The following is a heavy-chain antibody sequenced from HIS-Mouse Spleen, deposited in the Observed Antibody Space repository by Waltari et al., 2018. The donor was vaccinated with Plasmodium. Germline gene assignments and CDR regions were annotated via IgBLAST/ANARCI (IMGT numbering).Heavy chain of an antibody. CDR3: ASSWYWYVEL. V-gene: IGHV3-7*01. CDR2: LKQDVSEK. CDR1: GFTFSSYW. Sequence: EVQLVESGGGLVQPGGSLRLPCAASGFTFSSYWMSWVRQAPGKGLGWVANLKQDVSEKYYVDSVKGRFTITRDKAKNSLYLQMNVLGAEDTAVYYCASSWYWYVELWGRGTLVTVSS. D-gene: IGHD6-13*01. J-gene: IGHJ2*01.